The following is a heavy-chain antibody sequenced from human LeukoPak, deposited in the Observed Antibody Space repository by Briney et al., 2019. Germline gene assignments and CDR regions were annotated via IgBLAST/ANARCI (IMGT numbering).Heavy chain of an antibody. CDR2: IYPGDSDT. CDR3: ARPKLGSSWYYFDY. J-gene: IGHJ4*02. V-gene: IGHV5-51*01. D-gene: IGHD6-13*01. CDR1: GYSFTSYW. Sequence: GESLKISCEGSGYSFTSYWIGWVSQMPGTGLEWMGIIYPGDSDTRYSPSFQGQVTISADKSISTAYLQWSSLKASDTAMYYCARPKLGSSWYYFDYWGQGTLVTVSS.